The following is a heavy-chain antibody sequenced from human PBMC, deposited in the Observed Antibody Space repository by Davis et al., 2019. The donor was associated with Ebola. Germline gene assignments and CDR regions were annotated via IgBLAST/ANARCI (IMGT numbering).Heavy chain of an antibody. CDR2: IYPGDSDS. V-gene: IGHV5-51*01. D-gene: IGHD3-22*01. J-gene: IGHJ4*02. CDR3: ARHFTDSSGFDY. Sequence: GESLKISCQGSGYRFTSYWIGWVRQMPGKGLEWMGIIYPGDSDSRYSPSFQGQVTISADKSISTTYLQWSSLKASDTAMYYCARHFTDSSGFDYWGQGTLVTVSS. CDR1: GYRFTSYW.